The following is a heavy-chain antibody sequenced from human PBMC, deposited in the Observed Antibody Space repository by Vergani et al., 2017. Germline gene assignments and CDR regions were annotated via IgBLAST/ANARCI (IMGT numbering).Heavy chain of an antibody. Sequence: QVQLQESGPGLVKPSQTLSLTCTVSGGSISSGGYYWGWIRQPPGKGLEWIGSIYYSGSTYYNPSLKSRVTISVDTSKNQFSLKLSSVTAADTAVYYCETNMPGDSSSWSPDYYYYGMDVWGQGTTVTVSS. V-gene: IGHV4-39*01. J-gene: IGHJ6*02. CDR2: IYYSGST. D-gene: IGHD6-13*01. CDR3: ETNMPGDSSSWSPDYYYYGMDV. CDR1: GGSISSGGYY.